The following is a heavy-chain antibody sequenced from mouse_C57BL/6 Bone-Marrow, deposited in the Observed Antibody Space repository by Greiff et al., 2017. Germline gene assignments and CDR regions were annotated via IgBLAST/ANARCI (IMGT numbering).Heavy chain of an antibody. D-gene: IGHD4-1*01. V-gene: IGHV1-19*01. CDR2: INPYNGGT. Sequence: EVQLQQSGPVLVKPGASVKMSCKASGYTFTDYYMNWVKQSHGKSLELIGVINPYNGGTSYNQKFKGKATLTVDKSSSPAYMELNSLTSEDSAVYYCARLGGDLDYWGQGTTLTVSS. CDR1: GYTFTDYY. J-gene: IGHJ2*01. CDR3: ARLGGDLDY.